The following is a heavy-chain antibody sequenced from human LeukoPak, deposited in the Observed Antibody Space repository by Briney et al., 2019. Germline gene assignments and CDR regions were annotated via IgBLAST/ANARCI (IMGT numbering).Heavy chain of an antibody. Sequence: PGGSLRLSCAASGFTFSSYNMNWVRQAPGKGLEWVSYISGSSSIISYADSVKGRFTISRDNAKNSLYLQMNSLRAEDTAVYYCARGNSRAFVIWGQGTMVTVSS. V-gene: IGHV3-48*01. CDR3: ARGNSRAFVI. D-gene: IGHD4-23*01. J-gene: IGHJ3*02. CDR2: ISGSSSII. CDR1: GFTFSSYN.